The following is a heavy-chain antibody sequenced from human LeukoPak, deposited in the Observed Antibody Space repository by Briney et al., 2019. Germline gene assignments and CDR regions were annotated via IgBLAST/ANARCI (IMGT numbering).Heavy chain of an antibody. CDR2: IYSGGST. Sequence: GGSLRLSCAASGFPFSSYAMHWVRQAPGKGLEWVSVIYSGGSTYYADSVKGRFTISRDNSKNTLYLQMNSLRAEDTAVYYCARGDPVDYWGQGTLVTVSS. J-gene: IGHJ4*02. V-gene: IGHV3-NL1*01. CDR1: GFPFSSYA. CDR3: ARGDPVDY.